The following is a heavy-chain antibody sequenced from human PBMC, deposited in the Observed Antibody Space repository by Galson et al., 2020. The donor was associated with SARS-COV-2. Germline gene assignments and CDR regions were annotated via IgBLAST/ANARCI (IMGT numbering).Heavy chain of an antibody. CDR3: ARGRLLWFGESRRWFDP. J-gene: IGHJ5*02. CDR1: GGSFSGYY. D-gene: IGHD3-10*01. Sequence: SETLSLTCAVYGGSFSGYYWSWIRQPPGKGLEWIGEINHSGSTNYNPSLKSRVTISVDTSKNQFSLKLSSVTAADTAVYYCARGRLLWFGESRRWFDPWGQGTLVTVSS. CDR2: INHSGST. V-gene: IGHV4-34*01.